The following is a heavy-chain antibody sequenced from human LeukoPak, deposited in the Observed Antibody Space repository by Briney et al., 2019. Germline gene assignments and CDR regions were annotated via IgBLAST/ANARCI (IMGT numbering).Heavy chain of an antibody. CDR2: IKSKTDGGTT. CDR1: GFTFSNAW. J-gene: IGHJ4*02. D-gene: IGHD6-13*01. Sequence: GGSLRLSCAASGFTFSNAWMNWVRQAPGKGLEWVGRIKSKTDGGTTDYAAPVKGRFTISRDDLKNTLYLQMNSLKTEDTAVYYCTTRLRGSSSRYPFDYWGQGTLVTVSS. CDR3: TTRLRGSSSRYPFDY. V-gene: IGHV3-15*07.